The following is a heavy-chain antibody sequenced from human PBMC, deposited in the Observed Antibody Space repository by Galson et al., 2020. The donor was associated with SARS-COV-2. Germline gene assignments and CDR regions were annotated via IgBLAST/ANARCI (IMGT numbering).Heavy chain of an antibody. D-gene: IGHD2-21*02. CDR1: GFSFNYHA. J-gene: IGHJ4*02. Sequence: GESLKISCAASGFSFNYHAIHWVRQAPGKGLEWVAVISYDGAKKYYADPVKGRFTLSRDNSKNTLYLQMNSLRPDDTAVYYCAKVFCARDCYSFFDYWGQGTLVTVSS. CDR3: AKVFCARDCYSFFDY. V-gene: IGHV3-30*18. CDR2: ISYDGAKK.